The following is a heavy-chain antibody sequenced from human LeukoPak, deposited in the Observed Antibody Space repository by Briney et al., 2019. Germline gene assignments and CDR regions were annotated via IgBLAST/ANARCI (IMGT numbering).Heavy chain of an antibody. CDR2: ISGSGGST. J-gene: IGHJ5*02. D-gene: IGHD3-22*01. V-gene: IGHV3-23*01. CDR1: GFTFSSYA. CDR3: ASSDYYDSSGXXLNWFDP. Sequence: GGSLRLSCAASGFTFSSYAMSWVRQAPGKGLEWVSAISGSGGSTYYADSVKGRFTISRDNSKNTLYLQMNSLRAEDTAVYYCASSDYYDSSGXXLNWFDPWGQGTLVTVSX.